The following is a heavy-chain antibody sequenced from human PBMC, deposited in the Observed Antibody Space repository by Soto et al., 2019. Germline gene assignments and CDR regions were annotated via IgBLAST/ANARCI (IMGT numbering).Heavy chain of an antibody. V-gene: IGHV4-59*02. Sequence: PSETLSLTCTVSGGSVSSYYWSLIRQPPGKGLEWIGYIYYSGSTNYNPSLKSRVTISVDTSKNKFSLKLSSVTAADTAVYYCARIKDGSWSPETLFDPWGQGTMVTVSS. D-gene: IGHD6-13*01. CDR3: ARIKDGSWSPETLFDP. CDR2: IYYSGST. J-gene: IGHJ5*02. CDR1: GGSVSSYY.